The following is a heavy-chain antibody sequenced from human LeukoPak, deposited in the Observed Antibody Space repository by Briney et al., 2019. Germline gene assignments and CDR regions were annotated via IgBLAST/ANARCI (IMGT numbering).Heavy chain of an antibody. CDR2: ISAYNGNT. Sequence: ASVKVSCKASGYTFTNYGINWVRQAPGQRLEWMGWISAYNGNTNYAQKLQERVTMTTDTSTSTAYMELRSLRPDDTAIYYCARDLLTTMLRGIVYPFDIWGQGTMVTVSS. V-gene: IGHV1-18*01. CDR3: ARDLLTTMLRGIVYPFDI. J-gene: IGHJ3*02. CDR1: GYTFTNYG. D-gene: IGHD3-10*01.